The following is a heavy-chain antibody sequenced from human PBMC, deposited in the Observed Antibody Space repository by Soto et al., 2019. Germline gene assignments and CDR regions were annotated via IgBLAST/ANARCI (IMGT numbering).Heavy chain of an antibody. CDR1: GYSISSGYY. CDR2: IYHSGST. CDR3: ASGITSFGETFYYYYGMDV. V-gene: IGHV4-38-2*01. Sequence: PSETLSLTCAVSGYSISSGYYWGWIRQPPGKGLEWIGSIYHSGSTYYNPSLKSRVTISVDTSKNQFSLKLSSVTAADTAVYYCASGITSFGETFYYYYGMDVWGQWTTVT. D-gene: IGHD3-3*01. J-gene: IGHJ6*02.